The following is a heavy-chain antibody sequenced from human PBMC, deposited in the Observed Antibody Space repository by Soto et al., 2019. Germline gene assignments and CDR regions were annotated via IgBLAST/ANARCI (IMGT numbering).Heavy chain of an antibody. CDR2: ISGSGNST. CDR1: GFSFSSYA. V-gene: IGHV3-23*01. D-gene: IGHD2-2*02. J-gene: IGHJ4*02. CDR3: ARGPSCSTASCYTPWLLDC. Sequence: DVQLLESGGDLVQPGGSLRLSCAASGFSFSSYALGWVRQAPGKGLEWVSGISGSGNSTYYGDSVKGRFTSSRDNSKYTLYLQMNSLRAEDTAVYYCARGPSCSTASCYTPWLLDCWGQGTLVTVSS.